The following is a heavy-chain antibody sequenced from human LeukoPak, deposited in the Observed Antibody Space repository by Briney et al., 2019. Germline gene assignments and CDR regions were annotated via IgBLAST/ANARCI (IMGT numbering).Heavy chain of an antibody. CDR3: ARTMLTGYSSSWFTFDY. CDR2: IYYSGST. CDR1: GGSISSSSYY. Sequence: SETLSLTCTVSGGSISSSSYYWGWIRQPPGKGLEWIGSIYYSGSTYYNPSLKSRVTISVDTPKNQFSLKLSSVTAADTAVYYCARTMLTGYSSSWFTFDYWGKGTLVTVSS. J-gene: IGHJ4*02. V-gene: IGHV4-39*01. D-gene: IGHD6-13*01.